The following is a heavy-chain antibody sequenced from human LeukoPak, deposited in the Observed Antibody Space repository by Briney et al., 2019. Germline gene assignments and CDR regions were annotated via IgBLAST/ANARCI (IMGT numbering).Heavy chain of an antibody. CDR2: ISGSGRTI. Sequence: GGFLRLSCAASGFTFSRYEMNWVRQAPGKGLEWLSYISGSGRTIFYGDSVKGRFTISRDNAKNSLYLQINSLRADDTAAYYCARVALDSSGDNYGQGAFDYWGQGTLVTVSS. D-gene: IGHD3-22*01. CDR1: GFTFSRYE. J-gene: IGHJ4*02. CDR3: ARVALDSSGDNYGQGAFDY. V-gene: IGHV3-48*03.